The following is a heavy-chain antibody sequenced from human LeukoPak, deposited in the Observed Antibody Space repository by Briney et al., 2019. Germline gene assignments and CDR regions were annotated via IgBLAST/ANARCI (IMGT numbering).Heavy chain of an antibody. CDR3: ARDMGYYGSGKSYYYMDV. V-gene: IGHV3-53*01. J-gene: IGHJ6*03. D-gene: IGHD3-10*01. CDR2: IYSGGST. CDR1: GFTVSSNY. Sequence: GGSLRLSCAASGFTVSSNYMSWVRQAPGKGLEWVSVIYSGGSTYYADSVKGRFTISRDNSKNTLYLQMNSLRAEDTAVYYCARDMGYYGSGKSYYYMDVWGKGTTVTISS.